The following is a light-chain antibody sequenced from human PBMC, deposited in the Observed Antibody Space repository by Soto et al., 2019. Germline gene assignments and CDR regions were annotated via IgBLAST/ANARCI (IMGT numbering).Light chain of an antibody. CDR3: QQLDSFPLT. CDR2: AAY. J-gene: IGKJ5*01. V-gene: IGKV1-12*01. CDR1: QGISSW. Sequence: DIQITHSPSSVSESVVDRVTLTFLASQGISSWLAWYQKKPGRDPKLLIYAAYRLQGGVPLRFSGSGYGKEFTLSISSLQPEEVATYYGQQLDSFPLTCGQGTRLEIK.